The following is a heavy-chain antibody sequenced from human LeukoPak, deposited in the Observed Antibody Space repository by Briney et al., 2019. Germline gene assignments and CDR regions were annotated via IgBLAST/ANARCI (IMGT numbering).Heavy chain of an antibody. Sequence: SQTLSLTRTVSGGSISSGGYYWSWIRQHPGKGPEWIGYIYYSGSTYYNPSLKSRVTISVDTSKNQFSLKLSSVTAADTAVYYCARGRRQLATRIYYYYGMDVWGQGTTVTVSS. CDR2: IYYSGST. V-gene: IGHV4-31*03. CDR3: ARGRRQLATRIYYYYGMDV. CDR1: GGSISSGGYY. D-gene: IGHD6-13*01. J-gene: IGHJ6*02.